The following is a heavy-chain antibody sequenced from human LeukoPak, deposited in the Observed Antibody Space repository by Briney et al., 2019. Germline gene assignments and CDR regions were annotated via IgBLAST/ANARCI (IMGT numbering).Heavy chain of an antibody. D-gene: IGHD3-10*01. Sequence: GRSLRLSCAASGFTFTTYWMSWVRQAPGKGLAWVANINQDGSGKYYVDSVKGRFTISRDNAKSSLYLQLNSLRAEDTAVYYCACYGSRSYPYWGQGTLVTVSS. CDR1: GFTFTTYW. J-gene: IGHJ4*02. V-gene: IGHV3-7*01. CDR2: INQDGSGK. CDR3: ACYGSRSYPY.